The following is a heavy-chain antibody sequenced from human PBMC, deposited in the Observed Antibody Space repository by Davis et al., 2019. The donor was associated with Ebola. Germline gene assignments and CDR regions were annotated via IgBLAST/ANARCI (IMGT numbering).Heavy chain of an antibody. CDR1: GGSFSGYY. CDR2: INHSGST. CDR3: ARVEYDFWSGYYRYYYGMDV. Sequence: MPSETLSLTCAVYGGSFSGYYWSWIRQPPGKGLEWIGEINHSGSTNYNPSLKSRVTISVDTSKNQFSLKLSSVTAADTAVYYCARVEYDFWSGYYRYYYGMDVWGQGTTVTVSS. J-gene: IGHJ6*02. V-gene: IGHV4-34*01. D-gene: IGHD3-3*01.